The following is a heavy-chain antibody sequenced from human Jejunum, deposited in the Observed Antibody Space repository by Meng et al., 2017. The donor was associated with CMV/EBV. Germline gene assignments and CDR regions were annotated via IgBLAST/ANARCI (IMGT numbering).Heavy chain of an antibody. CDR3: TRGHSGLNIYAFDI. CDR1: FRDHY. D-gene: IGHD1-26*01. Sequence: FRDHYIDWVRQAPGKGPEWVGRAGNKANSDTKEYGASVKGRFTISRDDSKSSLYLQMNSLKTEDTAVYYCTRGHSGLNIYAFDIWGQGTMVTVSS. V-gene: IGHV3-72*01. CDR2: AGNKANSDTK. J-gene: IGHJ3*02.